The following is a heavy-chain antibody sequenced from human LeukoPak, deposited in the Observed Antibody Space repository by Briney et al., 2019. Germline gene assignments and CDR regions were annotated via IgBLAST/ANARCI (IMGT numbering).Heavy chain of an antibody. J-gene: IGHJ4*02. CDR1: GFTFSSYE. D-gene: IGHD6-13*01. V-gene: IGHV3-48*03. CDR3: ARVGVFGGSWYFDY. CDR2: ISSSGSTI. Sequence: GGSLRLSCAASGFTFSSYEMNWVRQAPGKGLEWVSYISSSGSTIYYADSVKGRFTISRDNAKKSLYLQMNSLRAEDTAVYYCARVGVFGGSWYFDYWGQGTLVTVSS.